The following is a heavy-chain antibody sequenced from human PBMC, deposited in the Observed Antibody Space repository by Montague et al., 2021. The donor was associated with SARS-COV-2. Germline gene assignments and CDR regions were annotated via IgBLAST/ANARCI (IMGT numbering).Heavy chain of an antibody. CDR2: INHSGTT. CDR3: ARCDPQTLTLIGLRGKVASDY. D-gene: IGHD4-23*01. V-gene: IGHV4-34*01. J-gene: IGHJ4*02. CDR1: GGSFSGYY. Sequence: SETLSLTCAVYGGSFSGYYWTWIRQSPGEGLEWIAEINHSGTTNYNFNPSLRSRVTISVDTSKSQFSLKLSSVTAADTGVYYCARCDPQTLTLIGLRGKVASDYWGQGALVTVAS.